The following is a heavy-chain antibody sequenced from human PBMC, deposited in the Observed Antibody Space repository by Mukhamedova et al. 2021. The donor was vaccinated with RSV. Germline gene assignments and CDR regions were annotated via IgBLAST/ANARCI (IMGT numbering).Heavy chain of an antibody. CDR1: SISSFY. CDR2: FYYSGST. V-gene: IGHV4-59*01. Sequence: SISSFYWSWIRQPPGKGLEWIGYFYYSGSTNYNPSLESRVTISVDTSKNQFSLRLSSVTAADTAVYYCARASFWSGYRAGYFDYWG. CDR3: ARASFWSGYRAGYFDY. J-gene: IGHJ4*01. D-gene: IGHD3-3*01.